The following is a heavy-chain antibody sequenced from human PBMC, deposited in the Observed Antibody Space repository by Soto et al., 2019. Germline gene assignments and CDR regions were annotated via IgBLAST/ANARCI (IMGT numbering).Heavy chain of an antibody. CDR1: GGTFSSYT. Sequence: QVQLVQSGAEVKKPGSSVKVSCKASGGTFSSYTISWVRQAPGQGLEWMGRIIPILGIANYAQKFQGRVTITADKSTSTAYMELSSLRSEDTAVYYCAREEYGDYSVIWGQETLVTVSS. CDR3: AREEYGDYSVI. CDR2: IIPILGIA. D-gene: IGHD4-17*01. V-gene: IGHV1-69*08. J-gene: IGHJ4*02.